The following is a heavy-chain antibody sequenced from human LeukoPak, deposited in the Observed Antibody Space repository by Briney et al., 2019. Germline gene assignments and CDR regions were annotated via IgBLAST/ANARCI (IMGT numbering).Heavy chain of an antibody. CDR2: IHYSGST. D-gene: IGHD6-19*01. Sequence: PSETLSLTCTVSGGSISSYYWSWIRQPPGKGLEWIGYIHYSGSTNYNASLKSRVTISVDTSKNQFSLKLSSVTAADTAVDYCARCGVAGGFDYWGQGTLVTVSS. V-gene: IGHV4-59*01. CDR1: GGSISSYY. CDR3: ARCGVAGGFDY. J-gene: IGHJ4*02.